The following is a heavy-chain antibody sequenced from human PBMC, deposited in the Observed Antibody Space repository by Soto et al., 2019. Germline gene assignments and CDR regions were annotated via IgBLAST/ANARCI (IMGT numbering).Heavy chain of an antibody. D-gene: IGHD5-18*01. CDR2: INPSGGST. J-gene: IGHJ6*02. CDR3: ARRAYNYANMDV. CDR1: GYTFTTYY. Sequence: ASVKVSCKTSGYTFTTYYMHWVRRAPGQGLEWMGMINPSGGSTSYAQKFQGRVTMTRDTSTRTIYMELSSLRRDDTAIYYCARRAYNYANMDVCGQGTTVTVSS. V-gene: IGHV1-46*01.